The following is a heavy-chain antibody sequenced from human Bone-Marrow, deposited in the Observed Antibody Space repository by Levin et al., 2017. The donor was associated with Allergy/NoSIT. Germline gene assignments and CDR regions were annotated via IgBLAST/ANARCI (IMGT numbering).Heavy chain of an antibody. CDR3: AKDWRFDY. CDR2: ISASGGDT. Sequence: HPGGSLRLSCAASGFTFGSNAMSWVRQAPGKGLEWVSSISASGGDTYYADSVKGRFTISRDNSKNTLYLQTNSLRAEDTAVYYCAKDWRFDYWGQGTLVTVSS. V-gene: IGHV3-23*01. J-gene: IGHJ4*02. CDR1: GFTFGSNA. D-gene: IGHD3-3*01.